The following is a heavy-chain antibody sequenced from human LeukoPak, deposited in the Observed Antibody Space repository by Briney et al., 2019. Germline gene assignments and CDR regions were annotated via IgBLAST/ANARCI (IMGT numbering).Heavy chain of an antibody. D-gene: IGHD4-17*01. CDR1: GWSFSNHG. CDR2: ISGNGGST. Sequence: QPGRSLRLTCAASGWSFSNHGMHWVRQPPGKGLEWVSLISGNGGSTYYADSVKGRFTISRDNSKNSLYLQMNSLRTEDTALYYCAKNTVTTKRAPYYFDYWGQGTLVTVSS. CDR3: AKNTVTTKRAPYYFDY. J-gene: IGHJ4*02. V-gene: IGHV3-43*02.